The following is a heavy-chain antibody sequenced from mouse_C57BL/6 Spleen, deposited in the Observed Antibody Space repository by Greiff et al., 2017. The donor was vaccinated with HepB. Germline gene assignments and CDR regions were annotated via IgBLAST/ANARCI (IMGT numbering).Heavy chain of an antibody. V-gene: IGHV1-64*01. D-gene: IGHD3-2*02. CDR3: AREDSSGYSLAY. J-gene: IGHJ3*01. CDR1: GYTFTSYW. Sequence: QVQLQQPGAELVKPGASVKLSCKASGYTFTSYWMHWVKQRPGQGVEWIGMIHPNSGSTNYNEKFKSKATLTVDKSSSTAYMQLSSLTSEDSAVYYCAREDSSGYSLAYWGQGTLVTVSA. CDR2: IHPNSGST.